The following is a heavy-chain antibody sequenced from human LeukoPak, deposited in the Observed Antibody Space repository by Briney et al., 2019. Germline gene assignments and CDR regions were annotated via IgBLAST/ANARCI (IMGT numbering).Heavy chain of an antibody. CDR3: ARGMTTVTTNSDY. Sequence: SETLSLTCAVYGGSFSGYYWSWIRQPPGKGLEWIGEINHSGSTNYNPSLKSRVTISVDTSKNQFSLKLSSVTAADTAVYYCARGMTTVTTNSDYWGQGTLVTVSS. CDR2: INHSGST. CDR1: GGSFSGYY. J-gene: IGHJ4*02. V-gene: IGHV4-34*01. D-gene: IGHD4-17*01.